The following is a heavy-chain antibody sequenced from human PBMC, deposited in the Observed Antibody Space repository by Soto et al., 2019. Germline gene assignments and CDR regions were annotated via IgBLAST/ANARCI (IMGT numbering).Heavy chain of an antibody. CDR1: GFTFSNYG. J-gene: IGHJ4*02. Sequence: QEQLVESGGGVVQPGRSLRLSCVASGFTFSNYGMHWVRQAPGKGLEWVAGIDYNEINQYYIDHVKGRFTISRDQSKNTLYLKMNSLRAEDTAVYYCARDFCPVPTCYDLWGQGVLVTVSS. V-gene: IGHV3-33*01. CDR2: IDYNEINQ. D-gene: IGHD2-2*01. CDR3: ARDFCPVPTCYDL.